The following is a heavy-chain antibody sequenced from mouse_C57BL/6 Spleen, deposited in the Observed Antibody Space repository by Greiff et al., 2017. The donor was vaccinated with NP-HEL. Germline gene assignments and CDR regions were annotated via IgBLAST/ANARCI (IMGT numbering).Heavy chain of an antibody. CDR2: ISYDGSN. Sequence: EVKLMESGPGLVKPSQSLSLTCSVTGYSITSGYYWNWIRQFPGNKLEWMGYISYDGSNNYNPSLKNRISITRDTSKNQFFLKLNSVTTEDTATYYCARREKPWEFAYWGQGTLVTVSA. CDR1: GYSITSGYY. D-gene: IGHD4-1*01. CDR3: ARREKPWEFAY. V-gene: IGHV3-6*01. J-gene: IGHJ3*01.